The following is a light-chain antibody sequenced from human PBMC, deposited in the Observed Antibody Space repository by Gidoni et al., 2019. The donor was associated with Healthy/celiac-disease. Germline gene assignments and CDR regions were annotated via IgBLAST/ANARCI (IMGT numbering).Light chain of an antibody. CDR2: DAS. CDR1: QSVSSY. J-gene: IGKJ1*01. CDR3: QQRSNWPRT. V-gene: IGKV3-11*01. Sequence: EIVFTQSPATLSLSPGERATLSCRASQSVSSYLAWYQQKPGQAPRLLIYDASNSATGSPARCSGSGSGTDFTITISSLEPEDYAVYYCQQRSNWPRTFGQGTKVEIK.